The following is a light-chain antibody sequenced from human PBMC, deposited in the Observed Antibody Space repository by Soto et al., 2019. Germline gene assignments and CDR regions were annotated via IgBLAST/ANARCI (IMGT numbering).Light chain of an antibody. CDR2: VVS. J-gene: IGKJ2*01. V-gene: IGKV3-15*01. Sequence: DIVLTQSPATLSVSPGDRVTLSCRASESLFGFLAWFQQKPGQAPRLLMYVVSTRATGIPARFSGGVSATDFTLTISSLQSEDSAFYFCQSYNDWPFASGLGTRLEI. CDR1: ESLFGF. CDR3: QSYNDWPFA.